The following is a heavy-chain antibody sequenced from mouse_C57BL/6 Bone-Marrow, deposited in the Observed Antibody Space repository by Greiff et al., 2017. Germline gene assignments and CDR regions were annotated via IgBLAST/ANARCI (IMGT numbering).Heavy chain of an antibody. D-gene: IGHD2-4*01. V-gene: IGHV14-4*01. CDR1: GFNIKDDY. CDR2: IDPENGDT. Sequence: VQLQQSGAELVRPGASVKLSCTASGFNIKDDYMHWVKQRPEQGLEWIGWIDPENGDTEYASKFQGKATITAYTSSNTAYLQLSSLTSEDTAVYYATTYYDASYSFDSWGHGTTLTVSS. CDR3: TTYYDASYSFDS. J-gene: IGHJ2*01.